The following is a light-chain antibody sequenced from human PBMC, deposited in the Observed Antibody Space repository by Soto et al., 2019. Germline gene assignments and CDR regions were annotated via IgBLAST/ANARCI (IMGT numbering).Light chain of an antibody. CDR1: SSDVGGYNY. CDR3: FSYTSSGTFL. J-gene: IGLJ2*01. CDR2: DVN. V-gene: IGLV2-14*03. Sequence: QSALTQPASVSGSPGQSITISCXGTSSDVGGYNYVSWYQQHPGKAPNLIIFDVNNRPSGISNRFSGSKSGNTASLTISGLQAEDEADYYCFSYTSSGTFLFGGGTKLTVL.